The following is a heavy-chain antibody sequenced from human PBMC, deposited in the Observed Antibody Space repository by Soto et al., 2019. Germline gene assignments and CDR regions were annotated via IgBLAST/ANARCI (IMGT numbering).Heavy chain of an antibody. Sequence: QGQLVQSGAEVKKPGASVKVSCKASGYTFTSYGISWVRQAPGQGLEWMGWISAKKGNTKYAQKFQGRVTMTTDTSTSTAYMELRSLRSDDTAVYYCAREILSPDFYFHGMGVWGQGTTVTVSS. V-gene: IGHV1-18*04. CDR1: GYTFTSYG. D-gene: IGHD2-15*01. J-gene: IGHJ6*02. CDR2: ISAKKGNT. CDR3: AREILSPDFYFHGMGV.